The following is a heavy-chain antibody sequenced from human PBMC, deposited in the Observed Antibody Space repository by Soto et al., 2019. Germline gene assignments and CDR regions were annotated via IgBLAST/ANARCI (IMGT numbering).Heavy chain of an antibody. D-gene: IGHD3-9*01. CDR1: GFTFSSYS. J-gene: IGHJ6*02. CDR3: ARESYDILTGYHKGMDV. CDR2: ISSSSSYI. V-gene: IGHV3-21*01. Sequence: EVQLVESGGGLVKPGGSLRLSCAASGFTFSSYSMNWVRQAPGKGLEWVSSISSSSSYIYYADSVKGRFTISRDNANNSLYLQMNSLRAEDTAVYYCARESYDILTGYHKGMDVWGQGTTVTVSS.